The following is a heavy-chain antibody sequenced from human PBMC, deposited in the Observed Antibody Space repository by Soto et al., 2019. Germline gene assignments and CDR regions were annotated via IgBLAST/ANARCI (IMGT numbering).Heavy chain of an antibody. CDR1: GYTFTSYD. J-gene: IGHJ3*02. CDR2: MNPNSGNT. Sequence: VQLVQSGAEVKKPGASVKVSCKASGYTFTSYDINWVRQATGQGLEWMGWMNPNSGNTGYAQKFQGRVTMTRNTYISTAYMELSSVRCEDRAVYYCAIGIAVARDAFDIWGQGTMVTVSS. V-gene: IGHV1-8*01. D-gene: IGHD6-19*01. CDR3: AIGIAVARDAFDI.